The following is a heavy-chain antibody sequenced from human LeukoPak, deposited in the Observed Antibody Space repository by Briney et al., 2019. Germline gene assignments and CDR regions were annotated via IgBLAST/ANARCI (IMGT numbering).Heavy chain of an antibody. J-gene: IGHJ4*02. D-gene: IGHD2-21*02. CDR3: ARVVEVTIMLDY. CDR2: IKQDGSEK. V-gene: IGHV3-7*03. Sequence: GGSLRLSCAASGFTFRSYWMSWVRQAPGKGLEWVANIKQDGSEKYYVDSVKGRFTISRDNAKNSLYLKMNSLRAEDTAVYYCARVVEVTIMLDYWGQGTLVTVSS. CDR1: GFTFRSYW.